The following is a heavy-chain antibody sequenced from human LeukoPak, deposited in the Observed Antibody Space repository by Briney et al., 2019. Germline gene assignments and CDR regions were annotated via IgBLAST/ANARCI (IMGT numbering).Heavy chain of an antibody. Sequence: SETPSLTCTVSGGSISSSSYYWGWIRQPPGKGLEWIGSIYYSGSTYYNPSLKSRVTISVDTSKNQFSLKLSSVTAADTAVYYCARGRSTDAWYSSSHVLDNWFDPWGQGTLVTVSS. J-gene: IGHJ5*02. V-gene: IGHV4-39*07. D-gene: IGHD6-13*01. CDR3: ARGRSTDAWYSSSHVLDNWFDP. CDR1: GGSISSSSYY. CDR2: IYYSGST.